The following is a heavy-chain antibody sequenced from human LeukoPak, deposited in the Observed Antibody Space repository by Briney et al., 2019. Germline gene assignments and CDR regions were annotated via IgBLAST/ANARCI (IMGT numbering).Heavy chain of an antibody. CDR1: GFTFSSNA. D-gene: IGHD3-3*02. CDR3: VKDLHFWSAGDY. CDR2: IGSSTGSI. J-gene: IGHJ4*02. Sequence: GGSLRLSCAASGFTFSSNAMSWVRQAPGKGLEWVSGIGSSTGSIHYADSVKGRFTISRDNSKNTLHLEMNSLRAEDTAVYYCVKDLHFWSAGDYWGQGTLVTVSS. V-gene: IGHV3-23*01.